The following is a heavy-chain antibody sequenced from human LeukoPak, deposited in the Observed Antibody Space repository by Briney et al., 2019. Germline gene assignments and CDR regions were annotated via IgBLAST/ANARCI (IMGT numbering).Heavy chain of an antibody. CDR3: ARDQPFYGGNSDDAFDI. Sequence: PGGSLRLSCAASGFTFSSYWMSWVRQAPGKGLEWVANIKQDGSEKYYVDSVKGRFTISRDNAKNSLYPQMNSLRAEDTAVYYCARDQPFYGGNSDDAFDIWGQGTMVTVSS. J-gene: IGHJ3*02. D-gene: IGHD4-23*01. CDR2: IKQDGSEK. V-gene: IGHV3-7*01. CDR1: GFTFSSYW.